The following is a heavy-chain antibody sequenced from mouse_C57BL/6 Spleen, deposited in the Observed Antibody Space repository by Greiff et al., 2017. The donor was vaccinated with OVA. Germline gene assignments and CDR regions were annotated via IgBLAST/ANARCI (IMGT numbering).Heavy chain of an antibody. CDR3: ARLDSNFYFDY. Sequence: QVQLQQSGAELVRPGTSVKLSCKASGYTFTSYWMHWVKQRPGQGLEWIGVIDPSDSYTNYNQKFKGKATLTVDTSSSTAYMQLSSLTSEDSAVYYCARLDSNFYFDYWGQGTTLTVSS. J-gene: IGHJ2*01. D-gene: IGHD2-5*01. CDR2: IDPSDSYT. V-gene: IGHV1-59*01. CDR1: GYTFTSYW.